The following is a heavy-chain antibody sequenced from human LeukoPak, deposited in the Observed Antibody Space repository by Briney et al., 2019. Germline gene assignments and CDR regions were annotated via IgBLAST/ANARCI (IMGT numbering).Heavy chain of an antibody. V-gene: IGHV1-46*01. CDR2: INPSGGST. D-gene: IGHD3-10*01. CDR3: AREITMVRGVIFGGTNWFDP. Sequence: ASVKVSCKASGYTFTGYYMHWVRQAPGQVLEWMGIINPSGGSTSYAQKFQGRVTMTRDTSTSTVYMELSSLRSEDTAVYYCAREITMVRGVIFGGTNWFDPWGQGTLVTVSS. J-gene: IGHJ5*02. CDR1: GYTFTGYY.